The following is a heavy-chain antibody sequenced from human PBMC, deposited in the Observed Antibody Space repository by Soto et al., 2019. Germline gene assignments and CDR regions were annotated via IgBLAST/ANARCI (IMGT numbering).Heavy chain of an antibody. Sequence: SVKVSCKASGGTFSSYAISWVRQAPGQGLEWMGGIIPIFGTANYAQKFQGRVTITADESTSTAYMELSSLRSEDTAVYYCARVVGYGSGPFDYWGQGTLVTVSS. V-gene: IGHV1-69*13. J-gene: IGHJ4*02. CDR2: IIPIFGTA. D-gene: IGHD2-2*01. CDR1: GGTFSSYA. CDR3: ARVVGYGSGPFDY.